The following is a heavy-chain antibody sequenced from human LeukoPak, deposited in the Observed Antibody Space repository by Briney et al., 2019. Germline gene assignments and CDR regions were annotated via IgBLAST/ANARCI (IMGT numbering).Heavy chain of an antibody. CDR2: IYKNERV. CDR3: ARASFNSYGIDGFDH. Sequence: ASETLSLTCTVSAGSMTNYFWNWIRQSPGKGLEWIAYIYKNERVKYNPSLKSRVCTSVDTSKNQFSLRLNSVTAADTAVYFCARASFNSYGIDGFDHWGQGTLVTVSS. CDR1: AGSMTNYF. J-gene: IGHJ4*02. V-gene: IGHV4-59*01. D-gene: IGHD5-18*01.